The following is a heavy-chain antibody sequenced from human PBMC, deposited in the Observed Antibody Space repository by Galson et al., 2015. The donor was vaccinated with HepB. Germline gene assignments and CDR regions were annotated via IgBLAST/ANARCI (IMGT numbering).Heavy chain of an antibody. J-gene: IGHJ4*02. CDR1: GFTISDYA. V-gene: IGHV3-30*18. CDR3: AKDSVMYASSWRFDY. CDR2: IAYDGNYQ. D-gene: IGHD6-13*01. Sequence: SLRLSCAVSGFTISDYAMHWVRQAPGKGPEWVAVIAYDGNYQYYADSVKGRFTISRDSSKNTLYLQMNSLRTEDTAVYYCAKDSVMYASSWRFDYWGQGTLVTVSS.